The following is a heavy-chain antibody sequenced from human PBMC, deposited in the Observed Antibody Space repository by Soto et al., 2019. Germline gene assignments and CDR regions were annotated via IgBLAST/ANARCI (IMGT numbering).Heavy chain of an antibody. D-gene: IGHD3-9*01. V-gene: IGHV1-24*01. CDR1: GYTLTELS. CDR2: FDPEDGET. J-gene: IGHJ3*02. CDR3: ATASRSPLRYFDWSPGSHAFDI. Sequence: GASVKVSCKVSGYTLTELSMHWVRQAPGKGLEWMGGFDPEDGETIYAQKFQGRVTMTEDTSTDTAYMELSSLRSEDTAVYYCATASRSPLRYFDWSPGSHAFDIWGQGTMVTVSS.